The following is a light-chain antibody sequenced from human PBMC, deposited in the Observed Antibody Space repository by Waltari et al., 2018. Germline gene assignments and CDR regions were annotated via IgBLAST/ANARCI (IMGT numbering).Light chain of an antibody. V-gene: IGKV3-20*01. CDR1: QRISKY. J-gene: IGKJ1*01. Sequence: EIVLTQSPGTLSLSSGERATLSFRTSQRISKYLAWYQQKPGQAPRLLIYHASSRATGIPDRFSGSGSGTDFSLTISRLEPEDFAVYYCQHYESLPVTFGQGTKVEIK. CDR2: HAS. CDR3: QHYESLPVT.